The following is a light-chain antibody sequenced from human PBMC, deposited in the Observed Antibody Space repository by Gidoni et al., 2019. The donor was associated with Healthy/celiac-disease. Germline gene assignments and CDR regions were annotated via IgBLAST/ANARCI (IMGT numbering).Light chain of an antibody. CDR2: AAS. V-gene: IGKV1-6*01. CDR3: LQDYNYPWT. Sequence: AIQMTQSSSSLSASVGDRVTITCRASQGIRNDLGWYQQKPGKAPKLLIYAASSLQSGVPSRFSGSGSGTDFTLTINSLQPEDFATYYCLQDYNYPWTFGQGTKVEIK. J-gene: IGKJ1*01. CDR1: QGIRND.